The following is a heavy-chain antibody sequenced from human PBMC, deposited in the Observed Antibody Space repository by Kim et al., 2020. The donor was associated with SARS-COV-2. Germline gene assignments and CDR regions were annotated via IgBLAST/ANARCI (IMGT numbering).Heavy chain of an antibody. J-gene: IGHJ4*02. V-gene: IGHV4-61*01. CDR2: VYYSGIT. Sequence: SETLSLTCTVSGDSVSSGTNYWSWIRQPPGKTLEWIGSVYYSGITKYNPSLKSRVTMSVDTSKNQFSLKLSSVTVADTAVYYCATYGDHHTIFDYWGQRTLVTVSS. CDR1: GDSVSSGTNY. D-gene: IGHD4-17*01. CDR3: ATYGDHHTIFDY.